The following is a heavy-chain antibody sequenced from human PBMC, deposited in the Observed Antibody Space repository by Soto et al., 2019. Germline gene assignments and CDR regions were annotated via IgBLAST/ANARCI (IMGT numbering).Heavy chain of an antibody. CDR2: ISSSSSYI. Sequence: PGGSLRLSCAASGFTFSSYSMNWVRQAPGKGLEWVSSISSSSSYIYYADSVKGRFTISRDNAKNSLYLQMNSLRAEDTAVYYCARDGEPDILTGYLDYYFDAWGQGTLVTVSS. CDR1: GFTFSSYS. CDR3: ARDGEPDILTGYLDYYFDA. D-gene: IGHD3-9*01. V-gene: IGHV3-21*01. J-gene: IGHJ4*02.